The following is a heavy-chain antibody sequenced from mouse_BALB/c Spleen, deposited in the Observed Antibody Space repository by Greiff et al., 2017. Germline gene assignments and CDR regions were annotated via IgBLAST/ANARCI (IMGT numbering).Heavy chain of an antibody. Sequence: VQLHQSGPELVRPGVSVKISCKGSGYTFTDYAMHWVKQSHAKSLEWIGVISTYYGNTNYNQKFKGKATMTVDKSSSTAYMELARLTSEDSAIYYCNAFYYYGRPMDYWGQGTSVTVSS. V-gene: IGHV1-67*01. CDR1: GYTFTDYA. CDR2: ISTYYGNT. J-gene: IGHJ4*01. D-gene: IGHD1-1*01. CDR3: NAFYYYGRPMDY.